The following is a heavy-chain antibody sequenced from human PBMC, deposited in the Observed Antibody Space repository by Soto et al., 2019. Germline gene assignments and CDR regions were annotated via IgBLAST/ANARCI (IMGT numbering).Heavy chain of an antibody. D-gene: IGHD2-15*01. CDR2: IIPIFGTA. CDR1: GGTFSSYA. CDR3: ARCSGAYYSFEL. Sequence: QVQLVQSGAEVKKPGSSVKVSCKASGGTFSSYAISWVRQAPGQGLEWMGGIIPIFGTANYAQQFQGRVTITADESASTAYMELSSLRSEDRAVYCCARCSGAYYSFELWGQWTMVTVSS. J-gene: IGHJ3*01. V-gene: IGHV1-69*01.